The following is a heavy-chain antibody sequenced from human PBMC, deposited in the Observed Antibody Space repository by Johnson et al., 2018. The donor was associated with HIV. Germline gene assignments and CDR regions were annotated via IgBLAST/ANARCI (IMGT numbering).Heavy chain of an antibody. J-gene: IGHJ3*02. CDR2: ISWNSGSI. CDR3: AKDIALRYYYVLRCAFDI. D-gene: IGHD3-10*02. CDR1: GFTFDDYA. Sequence: LVESGGGLVQPGRSLRLSCAASGFTFDDYAMHWVRQAPGKGLEWVSGISWNSGSIGYADSVKGRFTISRDNAKNSLYLQMNSLRAEDTALYYCAKDIALRYYYVLRCAFDIWGQGTMVTVSS. V-gene: IGHV3-9*01.